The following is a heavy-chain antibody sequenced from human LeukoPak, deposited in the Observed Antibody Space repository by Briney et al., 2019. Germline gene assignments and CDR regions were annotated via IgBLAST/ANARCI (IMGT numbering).Heavy chain of an antibody. J-gene: IGHJ4*02. CDR1: GFTFSSYW. Sequence: PGGSLRLSCAASGFTFSSYWMHWVRQAPGKGLVWVSRINSDGSSTSYPDSVKGRFTISRDNAKNTLYLQMNSLRAEDTAVYYCARDGSDHSSSSHYTFDYWGQGTLVTVSS. CDR2: INSDGSST. CDR3: ARDGSDHSSSSHYTFDY. D-gene: IGHD6-6*01. V-gene: IGHV3-74*01.